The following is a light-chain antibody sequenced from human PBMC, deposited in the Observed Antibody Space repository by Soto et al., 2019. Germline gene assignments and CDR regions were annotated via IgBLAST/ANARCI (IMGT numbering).Light chain of an antibody. CDR2: GAS. CDR3: QHRGRWPRT. CDR1: QSVSSY. V-gene: IGKV3-11*01. J-gene: IGKJ2*01. Sequence: EIVLTQSPATLSLSPGERATLSCRASQSVSSYLAWYQQKPGQAPRLLISGASNRATGIPARFSGSGSGTDFTLTIRSLEPEDFAVYYCQHRGRWPRTFGQGTKLESK.